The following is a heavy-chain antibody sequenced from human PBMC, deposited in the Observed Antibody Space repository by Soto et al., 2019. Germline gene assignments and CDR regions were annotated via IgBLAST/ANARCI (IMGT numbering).Heavy chain of an antibody. J-gene: IGHJ5*02. Sequence: PVGSLRLSCAASGFTFRSFIMNWVRQAPGKGLEWASTISSNSAYIYYTDALRGRFTISRDNAKNSLHLQMNSLRAEDTAVYYCTRDASRDSSARGWFDPWGPGTLVTVSS. CDR3: TRDASRDSSARGWFDP. V-gene: IGHV3-21*01. D-gene: IGHD6-13*01. CDR1: GFTFRSFI. CDR2: ISSNSAYI.